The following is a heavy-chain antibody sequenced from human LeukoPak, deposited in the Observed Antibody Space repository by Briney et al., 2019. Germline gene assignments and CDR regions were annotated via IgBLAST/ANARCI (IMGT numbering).Heavy chain of an antibody. CDR2: ISAYNGNT. CDR3: ARDSARFGELSHPIDY. D-gene: IGHD3-10*01. V-gene: IGHV1-18*01. CDR1: GYTFTSYG. J-gene: IGHJ4*02. Sequence: ASVKVSCKASGYTFTSYGISWVRQAPGQGLEWMGWISAYNGNTNYAQKLQGRVTMTTDTSTSTAYMELRSLRSDDTAVYYFARDSARFGELSHPIDYWGQGTLVTVSS.